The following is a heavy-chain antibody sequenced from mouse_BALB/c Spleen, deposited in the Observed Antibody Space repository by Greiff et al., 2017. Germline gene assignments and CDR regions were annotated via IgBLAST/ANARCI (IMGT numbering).Heavy chain of an antibody. Sequence: DVMLVESGGGLVQPGGSRKLSCAASGFTFSCFGMHWVRQAPEKGLEWVAYISSGSSTIYYPDSVEGRFTISRDNPKNTLYLQMNSLKSEDTAVYYCAREGGRKDMDYWGQGTTVTVSS. J-gene: IGHJ4*01. CDR2: ISSGSSTI. V-gene: IGHV5-17*02. CDR3: AREGGRKDMDY. D-gene: IGHD1-3*01. CDR1: GFTFSCFG.